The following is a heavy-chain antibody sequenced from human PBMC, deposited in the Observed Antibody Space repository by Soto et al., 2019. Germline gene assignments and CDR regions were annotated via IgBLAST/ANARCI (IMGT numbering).Heavy chain of an antibody. D-gene: IGHD3-3*01. CDR1: GFTFGDYA. V-gene: IGHV3-49*03. Sequence: GGSLRLSCTASGFTFGDYAMSWFRQAPGKGLEWVGFIRSKAYGGTTEYAASVKGRFTISRDDSKSIAYLQMNSLKTEDTAVYYCTRGSKANRGIFGVVIIPNLDYWGQGTLVTVSS. J-gene: IGHJ4*02. CDR2: IRSKAYGGTT. CDR3: TRGSKANRGIFGVVIIPNLDY.